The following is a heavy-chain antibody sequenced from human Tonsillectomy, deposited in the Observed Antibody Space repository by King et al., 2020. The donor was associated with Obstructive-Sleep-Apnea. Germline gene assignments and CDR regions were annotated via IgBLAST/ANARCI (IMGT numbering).Heavy chain of an antibody. J-gene: IGHJ6*02. D-gene: IGHD2-15*01. CDR3: ASRGRRDPDYYGLDV. CDR2: IDPRGGDT. Sequence: VQLLQSGPEVKKPGASVKVSCKASGYTFTTYSLHWVRQAPGQGLEWVGMIDPRGGDTTYAQNFQGRLTMTRDTSTNTFYVDLSNLRSEDTAVFYCASRGRRDPDYYGLDVWGLGTTVTVSS. V-gene: IGHV1-46*03. CDR1: GYTFTTYS.